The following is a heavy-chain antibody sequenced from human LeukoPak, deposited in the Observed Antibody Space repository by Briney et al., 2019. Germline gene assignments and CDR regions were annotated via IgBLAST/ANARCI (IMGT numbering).Heavy chain of an antibody. D-gene: IGHD1-26*01. Sequence: GASVKVSCKASGYTSTSYDINWVRQATGQGLEWMGWMNPNSGNTGYAQKFQGRVTMTRNTSISTAYMELSSLRSEDTAVYYCARGDPLPFYYYYYGMDVWGQGTTVTVS. CDR3: ARGDPLPFYYYYYGMDV. CDR2: MNPNSGNT. V-gene: IGHV1-8*01. CDR1: GYTSTSYD. J-gene: IGHJ6*02.